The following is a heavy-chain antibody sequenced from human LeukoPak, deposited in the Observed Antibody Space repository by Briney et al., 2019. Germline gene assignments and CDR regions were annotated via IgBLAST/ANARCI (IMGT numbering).Heavy chain of an antibody. D-gene: IGHD6-19*01. CDR1: GYIFPAYY. CDR2: INPNSGDT. Sequence: ASVKVSCKASGYIFPAYYIHWVRQAPGQGLEWMGWINPNSGDTNYAQKFQGRVTMTRDTSIGTAYMELSRLRSDDTAVYYCARQSSRWLAFDQWGQGTLVTVSS. CDR3: ARQSSRWLAFDQ. V-gene: IGHV1-2*02. J-gene: IGHJ4*02.